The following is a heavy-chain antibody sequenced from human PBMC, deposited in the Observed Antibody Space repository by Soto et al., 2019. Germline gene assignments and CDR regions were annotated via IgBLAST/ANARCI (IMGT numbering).Heavy chain of an antibody. CDR1: GYTFTSYG. V-gene: IGHV1-18*01. CDR2: INAYNGDT. CDR3: AREVAAAGGEYAY. Sequence: QVQLVQSGAEVKNPGASVKVSCKASGYTFTSYGIGWVRQAPGQGLEWMGWINAYNGDTNYAQKVQARVTMTTDTXKSQAYMEVRSLRSDDTAVYYCAREVAAAGGEYAYWGQGTLVTVSS. D-gene: IGHD6-13*01. J-gene: IGHJ4*02.